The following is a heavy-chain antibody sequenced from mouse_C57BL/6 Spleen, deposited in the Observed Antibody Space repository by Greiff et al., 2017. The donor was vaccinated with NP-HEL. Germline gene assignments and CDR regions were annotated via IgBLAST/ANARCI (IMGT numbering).Heavy chain of an antibody. CDR1: GYTFTDYN. J-gene: IGHJ3*01. Sequence: VQLQQSGPELVKPGASVKMSCKASGYTFTDYNMHWVKQSHGKSLEWIGYINPNNGGTSYNQKFKGKATLTVNKSSSTAYMELRSLTSEDSAVYYCAGYGYDVWFAYWGQGTLVTVSA. V-gene: IGHV1-22*01. CDR2: INPNNGGT. CDR3: AGYGYDVWFAY. D-gene: IGHD2-2*01.